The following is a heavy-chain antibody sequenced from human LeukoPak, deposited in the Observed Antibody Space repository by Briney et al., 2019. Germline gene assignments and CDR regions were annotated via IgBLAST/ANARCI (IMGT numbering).Heavy chain of an antibody. CDR3: ARGALLWFGDRMEYYFDF. CDR1: SGSITNYY. D-gene: IGHD3-10*01. J-gene: IGHJ4*02. Sequence: PSETLSLTCTVSSGSITNYYWSWIRQPPGKGLEWIGFIYYSGNTNYNPSLKSRVTISVDTSKNQFSLKLSSMTAADTAVYYCARGALLWFGDRMEYYFDFWGQGTLLTVSS. CDR2: IYYSGNT. V-gene: IGHV4-59*01.